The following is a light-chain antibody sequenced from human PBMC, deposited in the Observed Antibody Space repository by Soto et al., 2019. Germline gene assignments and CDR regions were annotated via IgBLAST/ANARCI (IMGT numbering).Light chain of an antibody. CDR1: ESVDIY. V-gene: IGKV3-11*01. J-gene: IGKJ4*01. CDR2: HAS. Sequence: ETVLTQSPATLSLSPGETATLSCRASESVDIYLAWYQQKPGQAPRLLIYHASNRATGIPARFSGSGSGTDFTLTISCLEPEDSAVYYCQQRRNWPPLTFGGGTRVEI. CDR3: QQRRNWPPLT.